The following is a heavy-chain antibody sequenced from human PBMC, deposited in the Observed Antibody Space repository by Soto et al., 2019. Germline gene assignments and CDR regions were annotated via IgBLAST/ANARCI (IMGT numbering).Heavy chain of an antibody. CDR3: ATIGTVPSFDY. V-gene: IGHV3-21*01. Sequence: EVQLVESGGGLVKPGGSLRLSCAASGFTFSSYSMNWVRQAPGKGLEWVSSISSSSSYLYYADSVKGRFTISRDNAKNSLYLQMNSLSAEDTAVYYCATIGTVPSFDYWGQGTLVTVSS. CDR1: GFTFSSYS. J-gene: IGHJ4*02. CDR2: ISSSSSYL. D-gene: IGHD1-26*01.